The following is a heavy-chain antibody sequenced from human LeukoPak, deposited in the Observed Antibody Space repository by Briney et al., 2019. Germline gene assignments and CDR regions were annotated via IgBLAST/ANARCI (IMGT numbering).Heavy chain of an antibody. CDR3: ARREPHGDYGGKIRYYYYMDV. V-gene: IGHV4-34*01. Sequence: SETLSLTCAVYGGSFSGYYWSWIRQPPGKGLEWIGEINHSGSTNFNPSLKSRVTISVDTSKNQFSLKLSSLTAADTAMYYCARREPHGDYGGKIRYYYYMDVWGKGTTITISS. J-gene: IGHJ6*03. D-gene: IGHD4-23*01. CDR2: INHSGST. CDR1: GGSFSGYY.